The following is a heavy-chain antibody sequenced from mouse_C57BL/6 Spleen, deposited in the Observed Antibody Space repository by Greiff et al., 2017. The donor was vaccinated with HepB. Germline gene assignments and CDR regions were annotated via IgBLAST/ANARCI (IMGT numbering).Heavy chain of an antibody. J-gene: IGHJ2*01. D-gene: IGHD3-3*01. CDR2: ISYDGSN. Sequence: VQLQQSGPGLVKPSQSLSLTCSVTGYSITSGYYWNWIRQFPGNKLEWMGYISYDGSNNYNPSLKNRISITRDTSKNQFFLKLNSVTTEDTATYYCARVGDEGYFDYWGQGTTLTVSS. V-gene: IGHV3-6*01. CDR3: ARVGDEGYFDY. CDR1: GYSITSGYY.